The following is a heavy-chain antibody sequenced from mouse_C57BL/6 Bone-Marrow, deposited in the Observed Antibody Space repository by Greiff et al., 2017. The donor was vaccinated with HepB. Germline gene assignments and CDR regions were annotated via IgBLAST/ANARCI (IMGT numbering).Heavy chain of an antibody. CDR1: GFTLSSFG. CDR3: AKDGNYVGYAMDY. V-gene: IGHV5-17*02. D-gene: IGHD2-1*01. Sequence: EVKLVESGGGLVQPGGSRKLSCAVSGFTLSSFGIHWVRQAPEKGLEWVAYISSGSTTIYYADTVKGRFTISKDNPRNTLFLQMTSLRSEDTAMYYCAKDGNYVGYAMDYWGQGTSVTVSS. CDR2: ISSGSTTI. J-gene: IGHJ4*01.